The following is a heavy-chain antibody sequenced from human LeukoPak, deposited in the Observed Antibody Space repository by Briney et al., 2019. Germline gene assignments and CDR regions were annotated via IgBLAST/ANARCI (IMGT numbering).Heavy chain of an antibody. CDR1: GFTFSTYS. J-gene: IGHJ4*02. Sequence: GGSLRLSCAASGFTFSTYSMNWVRQAPGKGLEWVSYITSSSSTIYYADSVRGRFTISRDNAKNSLYLQMNSLRDEDTALYYCARHGVTTVVTRGFDYWGQGTLVTVSS. CDR2: ITSSSSTI. V-gene: IGHV3-48*02. D-gene: IGHD4-23*01. CDR3: ARHGVTTVVTRGFDY.